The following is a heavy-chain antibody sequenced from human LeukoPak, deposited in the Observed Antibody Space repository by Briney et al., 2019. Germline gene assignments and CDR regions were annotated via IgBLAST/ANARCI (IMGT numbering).Heavy chain of an antibody. V-gene: IGHV4-34*01. CDR1: GFTVSSNY. CDR3: ARAVRGEYSSSFGWFDP. CDR2: INHSGST. D-gene: IGHD6-13*01. J-gene: IGHJ5*02. Sequence: PGGSLRLSCAASGFTVSSNYMSWVRQAPGKGLEWIGEINHSGSTNYNPSLKSRVTISVDTSKNQFSLKLSSVTAADTAVYYCARAVRGEYSSSFGWFDPWGQGTLVTVSS.